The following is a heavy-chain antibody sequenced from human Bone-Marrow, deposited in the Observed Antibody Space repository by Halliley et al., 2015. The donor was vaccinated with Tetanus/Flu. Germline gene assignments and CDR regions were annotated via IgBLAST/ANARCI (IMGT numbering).Heavy chain of an antibody. J-gene: IGHJ4*02. CDR1: GGSISSYY. Sequence: TLSLTCTVSGGSISSYYWSWIRQPPGKGLEWIGNIYFSGSTNYNPSLKSRVTISLDTSKNQFSLKLSSVTAADTAVYYCARGGKGAADFDYWGQGILVTVSS. CDR2: IYFSGST. CDR3: ARGGKGAADFDY. V-gene: IGHV4-59*01. D-gene: IGHD6-25*01.